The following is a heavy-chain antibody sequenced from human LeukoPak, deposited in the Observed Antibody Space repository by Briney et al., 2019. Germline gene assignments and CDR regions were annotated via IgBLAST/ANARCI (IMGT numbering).Heavy chain of an antibody. D-gene: IGHD4-17*01. V-gene: IGHV3-23*01. CDR2: ISGSGGST. Sequence: GGSLRLSCAASGFTVSSNYMSWVRQAPGKGLEWVPAISGSGGSTYYADSVKGRFTISRDNSKNTLYLQMNSLRAEDTAVYYCAKGPHTVTTYFDYWGQGTLVTVSS. CDR1: GFTVSSNY. J-gene: IGHJ4*02. CDR3: AKGPHTVTTYFDY.